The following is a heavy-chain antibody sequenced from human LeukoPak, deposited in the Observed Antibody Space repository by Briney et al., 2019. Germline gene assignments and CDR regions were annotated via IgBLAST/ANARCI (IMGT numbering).Heavy chain of an antibody. V-gene: IGHV1-18*01. Sequence: ASVKVSCKASGYRFTSYGITWVRQAPGQGLEWMGWISAYNGNTNYAQKLQGRVTLTTDTSTSTAYMELRSLRSDDTAVYYCAREGYYDSSGYPHVFDYWGQGALVAVSS. CDR3: AREGYYDSSGYPHVFDY. CDR2: ISAYNGNT. CDR1: GYRFTSYG. D-gene: IGHD3-22*01. J-gene: IGHJ4*02.